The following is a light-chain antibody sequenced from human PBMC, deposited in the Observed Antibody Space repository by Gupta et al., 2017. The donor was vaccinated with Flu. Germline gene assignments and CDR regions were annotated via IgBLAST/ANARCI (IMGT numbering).Light chain of an antibody. J-gene: IGKJ4*01. CDR3: QQEYSAPLT. CDR2: WAS. Sequence: DIVMTQSPDSLAVSLGERATLNCKSSQSLSDSSDRRSHLAWYQQQSGQPPKLLINWASTRESGVPDRFSGSGSGTDFTLTISSLQAEDVAVYYCQQEYSAPLTFGRGTKVEVK. V-gene: IGKV4-1*01. CDR1: QSLSDSSDRRSH.